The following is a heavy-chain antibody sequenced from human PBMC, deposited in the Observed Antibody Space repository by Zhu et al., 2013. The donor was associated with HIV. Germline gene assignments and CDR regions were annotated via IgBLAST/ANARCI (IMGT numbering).Heavy chain of an antibody. D-gene: IGHD3-22*01. Sequence: QVQLVQSGAEVKKPGASVKVSCKASGYIFTSYYMHWVRQAPGQGLEWMGIINPSGGTTSYAQKFQGRVTMTRDTSTSTVYMELSSLRSEDTAVYYCARGGSYYDSSGYLRFDYWGQGTLVTVSS. CDR1: GYIFTSYY. CDR3: ARGGSYYDSSGYLRFDY. CDR2: INPSGGTT. V-gene: IGHV1-46*01. J-gene: IGHJ4*02.